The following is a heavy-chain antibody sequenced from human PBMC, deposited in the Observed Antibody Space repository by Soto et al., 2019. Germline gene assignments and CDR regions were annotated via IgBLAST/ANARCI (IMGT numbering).Heavy chain of an antibody. CDR1: GFIFSHYG. D-gene: IGHD3-3*01. Sequence: ESVGGVVQPGRSLRLSCAASGFIFSHYGMHWVRQAPGKGLEWVAVISRDGSTEYYADSVKGRFTISKDFSKNTLYLQMNRFTPEDTAGYNCAQEKEWSTLDYGGQGILVTVSS. CDR2: ISRDGSTE. V-gene: IGHV3-30*18. CDR3: AQEKEWSTLDY. J-gene: IGHJ4*02.